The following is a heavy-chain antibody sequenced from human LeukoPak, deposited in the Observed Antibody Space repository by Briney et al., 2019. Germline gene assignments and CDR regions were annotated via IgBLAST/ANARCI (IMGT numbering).Heavy chain of an antibody. J-gene: IGHJ4*02. CDR1: GDNVYSGSVA. CDR2: TYYRSKRYN. CDR3: SRGQKTAFDY. D-gene: IGHD2-21*02. Sequence: SQTLSLTCAISGDNVYSGSVAWNWIRQSPSRGPEWLGRTYYRSKRYNDYAPSVKSRITVNLDTSKMELSLQLKSLTPEDTAVYYCSRGQKTAFDYWGQGTLVTVSS. V-gene: IGHV6-1*01.